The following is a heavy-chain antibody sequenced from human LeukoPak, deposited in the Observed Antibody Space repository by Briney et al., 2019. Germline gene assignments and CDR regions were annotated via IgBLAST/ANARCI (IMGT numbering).Heavy chain of an antibody. CDR1: GFTFSSYG. J-gene: IGHJ4*02. D-gene: IGHD2-2*01. CDR2: ISYDGSNK. Sequence: PGGSLRLSCAASGFTFSSYGMHWVRQAPGKGLEWVAVISYDGSNKYYADSVKGRFTISRDNSKNTLYLQMNSLRAEDTAVYYCAKGSTYCSSTSCSYYFDYWGQGTLVTVSS. CDR3: AKGSTYCSSTSCSYYFDY. V-gene: IGHV3-30*18.